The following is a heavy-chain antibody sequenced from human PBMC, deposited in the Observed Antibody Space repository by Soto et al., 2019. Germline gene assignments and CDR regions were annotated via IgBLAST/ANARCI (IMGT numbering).Heavy chain of an antibody. V-gene: IGHV3-48*03. CDR3: ARAQYGSGSYYNPYYYGMDV. CDR1: GFTFSSYE. Sequence: GSLRLSCAASGFTFSSYEMNWVRQAPGKGLEWVSYVSSSGSTIYYADSVKGRFTISRDNAKNSLYLQMNSLRAEDTAVYYCARAQYGSGSYYNPYYYGMDVWGQGTTVTVSS. CDR2: VSSSGSTI. D-gene: IGHD3-10*01. J-gene: IGHJ6*02.